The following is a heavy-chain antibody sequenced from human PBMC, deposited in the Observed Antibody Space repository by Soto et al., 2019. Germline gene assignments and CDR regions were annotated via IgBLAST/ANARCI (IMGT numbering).Heavy chain of an antibody. CDR2: MNPNSGNT. CDR1: GYTFTSYD. D-gene: IGHD3-3*01. J-gene: IGHJ6*03. CDR3: ARGIYYDFWSGYYPLDYYYYYMDV. Sequence: ASVKVSCKASGYTFTSYDINWVRQATGQGLEWMGWMNPNSGNTGYAQKFQGRVTMTRNTSISTAYMELGSLRSEDTAVYYCARGIYYDFWSGYYPLDYYYYYMDVWGKGTTVTVSS. V-gene: IGHV1-8*01.